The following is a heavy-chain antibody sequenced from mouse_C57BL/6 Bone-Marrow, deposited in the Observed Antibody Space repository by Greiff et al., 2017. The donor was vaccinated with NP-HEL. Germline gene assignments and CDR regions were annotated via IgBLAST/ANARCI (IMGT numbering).Heavy chain of an antibody. V-gene: IGHV14-4*01. CDR3: TTITTVVAQYYFDY. J-gene: IGHJ2*01. CDR2: IDPENGDT. D-gene: IGHD1-1*01. CDR1: GFNIKDDY. Sequence: VQLQQSGAELVRPGASVKLSCTASGFNIKDDYMHWVKQRPEQGLEWIGWIDPENGDTEYASKFQGKATITADTSSTTAYLQLSSLTSEDTAVYYCTTITTVVAQYYFDYWGQGTTLPVSS.